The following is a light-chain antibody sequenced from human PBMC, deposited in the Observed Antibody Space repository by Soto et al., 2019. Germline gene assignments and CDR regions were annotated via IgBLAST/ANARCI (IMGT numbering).Light chain of an antibody. CDR1: QPVSNDY. CDR2: AAS. J-gene: IGKJ1*01. CDR3: QQYSSSPRA. V-gene: IGKV3-20*01. Sequence: EIVLTQSPGTLSLSPGERATLSCRASQPVSNDYLAWYLQKPGQAPRLLIYAASRRATGIPDRFSGSGGSESGTVFTLTISRLEPEDFAVYYCQQYSSSPRAFGQGTKVEI.